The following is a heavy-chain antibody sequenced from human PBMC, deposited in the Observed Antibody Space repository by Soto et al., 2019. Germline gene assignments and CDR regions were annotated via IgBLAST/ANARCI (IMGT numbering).Heavy chain of an antibody. J-gene: IGHJ6*02. V-gene: IGHV4-59*01. CDR1: GGSISSYY. Sequence: TSETLSLTCTVSGGSISSYYWNWIRQPPGKGLERIGYINYSGRNNSHPSLKSRVTISVDTSKNQFSLNLNSVTAADMAVYFCASMYLEARFVGLYYGIDSWDQGT. D-gene: IGHD3-16*01. CDR2: INYSGRN. CDR3: ASMYLEARFVGLYYGIDS.